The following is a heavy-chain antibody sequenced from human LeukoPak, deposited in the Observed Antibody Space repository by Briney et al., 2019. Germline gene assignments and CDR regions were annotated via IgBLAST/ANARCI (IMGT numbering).Heavy chain of an antibody. CDR3: AKGSYYFDY. V-gene: IGHV3-23*05. J-gene: IGHJ4*02. Sequence: GGSLRLSCAASGFTFTNYLMRWVRQAPGKGLEWVSSVDNAATGTYYADSVKGRFTISRDNSKNTLYLQMNSLRAEDTAVYYCAKGSYYFDYWGQGTLVTVSS. CDR1: GFTFTNYL. D-gene: IGHD1-26*01. CDR2: VDNAATGT.